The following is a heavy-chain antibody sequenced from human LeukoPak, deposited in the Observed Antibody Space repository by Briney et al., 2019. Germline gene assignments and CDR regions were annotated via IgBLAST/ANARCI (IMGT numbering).Heavy chain of an antibody. CDR1: GGSISSYY. CDR2: IYYIGST. Sequence: PSETLSLTCTVSGGSISSYYWSWIRQPPGKGLQWIGYIYYIGSTDYNPSLKSRVTISVDTSKNQFSLKLTSVTAADTAVYYCARSYDSRGYYYYGMDVWGQGTTVTVSS. D-gene: IGHD3-22*01. V-gene: IGHV4-59*01. CDR3: ARSYDSRGYYYYGMDV. J-gene: IGHJ6*02.